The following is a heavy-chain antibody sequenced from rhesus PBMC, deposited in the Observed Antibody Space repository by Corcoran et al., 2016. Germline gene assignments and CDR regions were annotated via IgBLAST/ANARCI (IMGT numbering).Heavy chain of an antibody. V-gene: IGHV1-111*02. CDR3: ETGGAGHDY. CDR2: VDPEEGEA. D-gene: IGHD1-44*02. Sequence: EVQLVPSGAQVNKPGDSVSISCKASGYPFPDSYLALVRQAPGKGLVGSGRVDPEEGEAIHAQKVKDRVTITADTSTDTAYMELSSPGSEYTAVYYCETGGAGHDYWGQGVLVTVSS. CDR1: GYPFPDSY. J-gene: IGHJ4*01.